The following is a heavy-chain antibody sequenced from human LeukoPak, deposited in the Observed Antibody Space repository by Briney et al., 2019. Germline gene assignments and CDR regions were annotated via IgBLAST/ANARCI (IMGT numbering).Heavy chain of an antibody. CDR2: INHSGST. Sequence: PGGSLRLSCAASGFTLSDYSMNWVRQAPGKGLEWIGEINHSGSTNYNPSLKSRVTISVDTSKNQFSLKLSSVTAADTAVYYCARGGKQQLVLSWGQGTLVTVSS. V-gene: IGHV4-34*01. D-gene: IGHD6-13*01. J-gene: IGHJ4*02. CDR3: ARGGKQQLVLS. CDR1: GFTLSDYS.